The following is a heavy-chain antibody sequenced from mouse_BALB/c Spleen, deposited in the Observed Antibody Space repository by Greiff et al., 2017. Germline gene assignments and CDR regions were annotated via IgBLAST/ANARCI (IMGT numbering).Heavy chain of an antibody. CDR3: TTMITKENCYAMDY. J-gene: IGHJ4*01. Sequence: VKLQQSGAELVKPGASVKLSCKASGYTFTSYYMYWVQQRPGQGLEWIGEINPSNGGTNFNEKFKSKATLTVDKSSSTAYMQLSSLTSEDSAVYYCTTMITKENCYAMDYWGQGTSVTVSS. D-gene: IGHD2-4*01. CDR1: GYTFTSYY. CDR2: INPSNGGT. V-gene: IGHV1S16*01.